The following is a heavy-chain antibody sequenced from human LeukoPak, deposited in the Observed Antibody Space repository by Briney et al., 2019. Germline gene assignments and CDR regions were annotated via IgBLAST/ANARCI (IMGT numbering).Heavy chain of an antibody. D-gene: IGHD3-10*01. CDR2: IYPGDSDT. Sequence: GESLKISCKGSGYSFTSYWIAWVRQMPGKGLEWMGIIYPGDSDTRNTPSVEGQVTISADKSISTAYLHWRSLKASDSAMYYCARLVSSRPGSRNVAYMDVWGKGTTVTVSS. CDR1: GYSFTSYW. CDR3: ARLVSSRPGSRNVAYMDV. V-gene: IGHV5-51*01. J-gene: IGHJ6*03.